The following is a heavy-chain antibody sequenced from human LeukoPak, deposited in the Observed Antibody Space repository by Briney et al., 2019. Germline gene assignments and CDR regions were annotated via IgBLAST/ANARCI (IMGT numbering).Heavy chain of an antibody. Sequence: PGGSLRLSCAASGFTFSSYWMSWVRQAPGKGLEWVANIKQDGSEKYYVDSVKGRFTISRDNAKNSLYLQMNSLRAEDTAVYYCARGPNSGYSSSWYYFDYWGQGTLVTVSS. CDR3: ARGPNSGYSSSWYYFDY. D-gene: IGHD6-13*01. J-gene: IGHJ4*02. V-gene: IGHV3-7*01. CDR2: IKQDGSEK. CDR1: GFTFSSYW.